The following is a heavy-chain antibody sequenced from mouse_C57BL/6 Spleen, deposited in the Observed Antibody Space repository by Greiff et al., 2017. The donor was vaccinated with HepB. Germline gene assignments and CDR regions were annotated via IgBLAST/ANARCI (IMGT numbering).Heavy chain of an antibody. CDR1: GYAFSSYW. J-gene: IGHJ1*03. D-gene: IGHD2-4*01. Sequence: QVQLQQSGAELVKPGASVKISCKASGYAFSSYWMNWVKQRPGKGLEWIGQIYPGDGDTNYNGKFKGKATMTADKSSSTAYMQLSSLTSEDSAVYFCARHHYDYDWYFDVWGTGTTVTVSS. CDR3: ARHHYDYDWYFDV. CDR2: IYPGDGDT. V-gene: IGHV1-80*01.